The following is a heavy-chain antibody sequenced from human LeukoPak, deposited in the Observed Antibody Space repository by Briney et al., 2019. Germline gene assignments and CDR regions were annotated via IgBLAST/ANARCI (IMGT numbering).Heavy chain of an antibody. V-gene: IGHV3-21*01. CDR1: GFTSSSYS. D-gene: IGHD6-13*01. Sequence: GGSLRLSCAASGFTSSSYSMNWVRQAPGKGLEWVSSISSSSSYIYYADSVKGRFTISRDNAKNSLYLQMNSLRAEDTAVYYCASGSSSWAYYFDYWGQGTLVTVSS. J-gene: IGHJ4*02. CDR3: ASGSSSWAYYFDY. CDR2: ISSSSSYI.